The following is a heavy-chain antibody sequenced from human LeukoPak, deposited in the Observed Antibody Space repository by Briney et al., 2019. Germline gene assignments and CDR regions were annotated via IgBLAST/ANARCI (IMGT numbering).Heavy chain of an antibody. J-gene: IGHJ4*02. V-gene: IGHV1-18*01. CDR1: GYTFTSYG. D-gene: IGHD3-10*01. Sequence: ASVKVSCKASGYTFTSYGISWVRQAPGQGLEWMGWISAYNGNTNYAQKLQGRVTMTTDTSTSTAYMELRSLRSDDTAVYYCERGKGRITMVRGVIITNDYWGQGTLVTVSS. CDR3: ERGKGRITMVRGVIITNDY. CDR2: ISAYNGNT.